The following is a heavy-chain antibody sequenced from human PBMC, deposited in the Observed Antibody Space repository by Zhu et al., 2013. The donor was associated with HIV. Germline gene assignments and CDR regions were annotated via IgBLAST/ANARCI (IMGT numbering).Heavy chain of an antibody. CDR1: GYTFIDYD. CDR2: MNPNSGNT. D-gene: IGHD3-22*01. V-gene: IGHV1-8*01. J-gene: IGHJ6*02. CDR3: ARESPGNYYDSRYGMDV. Sequence: QVQLVQSGAEVKKPGASVKVSCKAAGYTFIDYDIYWVRQTTGQGLESMGWMNPNSGNTGYEQEFQGRVTMTRNTSISTAYMELRNLNFEDTAIYYCARESPGNYYDSRYGMDVWGQGTTVTVSS.